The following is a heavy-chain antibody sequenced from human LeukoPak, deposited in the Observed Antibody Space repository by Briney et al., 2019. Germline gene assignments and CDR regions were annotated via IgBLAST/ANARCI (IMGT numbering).Heavy chain of an antibody. J-gene: IGHJ5*02. D-gene: IGHD3-10*01. Sequence: GASVKVSCKASGYTFTGYYMHWVRQAPGQGLEWMGWINPKSGGTNYAQKFQGRVTMTRDTSINTAYMEVSSLRSDDTAVYYCARGGCCNWFDPWGQGTLVTVSS. CDR1: GYTFTGYY. V-gene: IGHV1-2*02. CDR2: INPKSGGT. CDR3: ARGGCCNWFDP.